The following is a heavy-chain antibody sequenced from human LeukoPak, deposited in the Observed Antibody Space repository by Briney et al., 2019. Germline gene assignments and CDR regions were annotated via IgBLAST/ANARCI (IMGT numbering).Heavy chain of an antibody. CDR3: ARHYGSGSYYRRGIKPYYFDY. J-gene: IGHJ4*02. V-gene: IGHV4-39*01. CDR1: GGSFGSTSYY. D-gene: IGHD3-10*01. CDR2: IYHTGST. Sequence: SETLSLTCSVSGGSFGSTSYYWGWIRQPPGKGLEWIANIYHTGSTYYNPSLKSRVTISVDTSKNQFSLKLSSVTAADTAVYYCARHYGSGSYYRRGIKPYYFDYWGQGTLVTVSS.